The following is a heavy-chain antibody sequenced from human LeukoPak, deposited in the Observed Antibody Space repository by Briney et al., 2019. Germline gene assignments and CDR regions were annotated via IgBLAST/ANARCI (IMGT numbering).Heavy chain of an antibody. J-gene: IGHJ4*02. Sequence: NPSETLSLTCTVSGGSISSNDYYWSWIRQPPGKGLEWIGSIYYSGSTYYNPSLKSRVTISVDTSKNQFSLKLSSVTAADTAVYYCARVPRGGPKWLGERIDYWGQGTLVTVSS. CDR1: GGSISSNDYY. CDR2: IYYSGST. D-gene: IGHD3-22*01. CDR3: ARVPRGGPKWLGERIDY. V-gene: IGHV4-39*01.